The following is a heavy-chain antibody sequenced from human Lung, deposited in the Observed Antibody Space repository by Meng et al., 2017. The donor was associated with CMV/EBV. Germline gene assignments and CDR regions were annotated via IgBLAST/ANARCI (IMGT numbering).Heavy chain of an antibody. V-gene: IGHV4-61*01. CDR3: GGGFRGGYYYYSGMDV. CDR2: IYYSGST. J-gene: IGHJ6*02. Sequence: SETLSLXCNVSGCSVSSGSYYWSWIRQPPGKGLEWIGYIYYSGSTNYNPSLKSRVTISIETSKNQFSLKLRFVTAADTAVFYCGGGFRGGYYYYSGMDVCGQGTTLTVSS. CDR1: GCSVSSGSYY. D-gene: IGHD2-15*01.